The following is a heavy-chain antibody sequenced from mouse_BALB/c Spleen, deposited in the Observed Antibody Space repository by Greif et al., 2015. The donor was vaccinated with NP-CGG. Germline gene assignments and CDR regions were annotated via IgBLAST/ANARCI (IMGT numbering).Heavy chain of an antibody. CDR2: IDPANGNT. J-gene: IGHJ2*01. CDR1: GFNIKDTY. D-gene: IGHD3-3*01. Sequence: VQLQQSGAELVKPGASVKLSCTASGFNIKDTYMHWVKQRPEQGLEWIGGIDPANGNTKYDPKFQGKATITADTSSNTAYLQLSSLTSEATAVYYCAGTYFDYWVQGTTLTVSS. CDR3: AGTYFDY. V-gene: IGHV14-3*02.